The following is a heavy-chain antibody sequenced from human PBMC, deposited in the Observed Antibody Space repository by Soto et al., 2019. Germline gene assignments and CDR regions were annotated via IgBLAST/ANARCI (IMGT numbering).Heavy chain of an antibody. CDR3: ARGEQYSGRIFDY. CDR1: GDSVSSNSAA. CDR2: TYYRSKWYN. J-gene: IGHJ4*02. D-gene: IGHD1-26*01. Sequence: QVQLQQSGPGLVKPSQTLSVTCGISGDSVSSNSAAWNWLRQSPSRGLEWLGRTYYRSKWYNDYAGSVESRITIHPDTSKNHFSLQLNFVTPEDTAVYFCARGEQYSGRIFDYWGQGTLVTVSS. V-gene: IGHV6-1*01.